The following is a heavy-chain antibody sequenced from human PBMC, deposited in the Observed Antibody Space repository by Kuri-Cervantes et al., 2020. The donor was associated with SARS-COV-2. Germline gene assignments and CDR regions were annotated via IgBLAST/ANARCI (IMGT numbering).Heavy chain of an antibody. D-gene: IGHD3-3*01. J-gene: IGHJ6*02. CDR2: IGTAGDT. Sequence: GESLKISCAASGFTFSSYDMHWVRQATGKGLEWVSAIGTAGDTYYPGSVKGRFTISRENAKNSLYLQMNSLRAGDTAVYYCAREPRIDYDFWSGYYIPWGQGTTVTVSS. V-gene: IGHV3-13*04. CDR3: AREPRIDYDFWSGYYIP. CDR1: GFTFSSYD.